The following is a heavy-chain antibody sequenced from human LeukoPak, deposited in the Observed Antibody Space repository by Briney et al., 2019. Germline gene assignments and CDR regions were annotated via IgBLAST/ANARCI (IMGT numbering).Heavy chain of an antibody. CDR2: IRYDGSNK. CDR3: AKAGYSSGWGLDAFDI. D-gene: IGHD6-19*01. CDR1: GFTFSSYG. J-gene: IGHJ3*02. Sequence: GGSLRLSCAASGFTFSSYGMHWVRQAPGKGLEWVAFIRYDGSNKYYADSVKGRFTISRDNSKNTLYLQMNSLRAEDTAVYYCAKAGYSSGWGLDAFDIWGQGTMVTVSS. V-gene: IGHV3-30*02.